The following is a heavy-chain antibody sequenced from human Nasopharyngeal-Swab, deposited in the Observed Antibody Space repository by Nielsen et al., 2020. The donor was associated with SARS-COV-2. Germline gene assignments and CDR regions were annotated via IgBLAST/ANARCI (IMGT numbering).Heavy chain of an antibody. CDR3: VRDTPAMFAY. Sequence: GGSLRLSCAASGFTYDDYAMHWVRQAPGKGLEWVSGITWNSGTGYADSVKGRFTISRDNAKNSLYLQMSTLRAEDTAVYYCVRDTPAMFAYWGQGTLVTVSS. J-gene: IGHJ4*02. CDR2: ITWNSGT. V-gene: IGHV3-9*01. CDR1: GFTYDDYA.